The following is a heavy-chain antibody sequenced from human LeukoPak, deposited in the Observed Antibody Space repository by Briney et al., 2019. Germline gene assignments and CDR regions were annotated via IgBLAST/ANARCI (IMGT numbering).Heavy chain of an antibody. CDR2: ISYDGDNK. CDR3: ARDGPYYDILTGYPPFDY. D-gene: IGHD3-9*01. Sequence: GRSLRLSCAASAFTFSSYTIHWVRQAPGKGLEWVAVISYDGDNKYYADSVKGRFTISRDNSKNMLYLQMNSLRTEDTAVYYCARDGPYYDILTGYPPFDYWGQGTLVTVSS. J-gene: IGHJ4*02. CDR1: AFTFSSYT. V-gene: IGHV3-30-3*01.